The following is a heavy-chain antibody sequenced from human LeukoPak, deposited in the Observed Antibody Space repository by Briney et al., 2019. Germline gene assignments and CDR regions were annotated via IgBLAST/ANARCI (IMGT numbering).Heavy chain of an antibody. CDR3: AALKYYYDSSGYYYAYYFDY. Sequence: GASVKVSCKASGGTFSIYAISWVRQAPGQGLEWMGGIIPIFGTANYAQKFQGRVTITADESTSTAYMELSSLRSEDTAVYYCAALKYYYDSSGYYYAYYFDYWGQGTLVTVSS. D-gene: IGHD3-22*01. CDR1: GGTFSIYA. CDR2: IIPIFGTA. J-gene: IGHJ4*02. V-gene: IGHV1-69*13.